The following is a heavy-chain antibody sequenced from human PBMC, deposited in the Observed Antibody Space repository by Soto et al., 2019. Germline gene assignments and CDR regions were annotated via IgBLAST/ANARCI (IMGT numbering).Heavy chain of an antibody. Sequence: GGSLRLSCAASGFTFSSYAMSWVRQAPGKGLEWVSAISGSGGSTYYADSVKGRFTISRDNSKNTLYPQMNSLRAEDTAVYYCAKGYDSSGYYYFDYWGQGTLVTVSS. V-gene: IGHV3-23*01. J-gene: IGHJ4*02. CDR2: ISGSGGST. D-gene: IGHD3-22*01. CDR3: AKGYDSSGYYYFDY. CDR1: GFTFSSYA.